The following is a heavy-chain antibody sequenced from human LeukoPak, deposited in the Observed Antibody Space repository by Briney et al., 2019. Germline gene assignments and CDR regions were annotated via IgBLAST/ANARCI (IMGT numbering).Heavy chain of an antibody. CDR1: GFTFSSYW. CDR2: IKQDGSEK. V-gene: IGHV3-7*03. Sequence: PGGSLRLSCAASGFTFSSYWMSWVRQAPGKGLEWVANIKQDGSEKYYVDSVKGRFTISRNNAKNSLYLQTNSLRAEDTAVYYCARSPGYYYDSSGYPYYFDYWGQGTLVTVSS. J-gene: IGHJ4*02. CDR3: ARSPGYYYDSSGYPYYFDY. D-gene: IGHD3-22*01.